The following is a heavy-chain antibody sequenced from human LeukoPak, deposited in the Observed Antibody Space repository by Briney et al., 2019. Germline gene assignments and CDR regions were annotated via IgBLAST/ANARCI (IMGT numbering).Heavy chain of an antibody. CDR1: GGSFSGYY. V-gene: IGHV4-34*01. D-gene: IGHD6-19*01. Sequence: PSETLSLTCAVYGGSFSGYYWSWIRQPPGKGLEWIGEINHSGSTNYNPSLKSRVTISVDTSKNQFPLKLSSVTAADTAVYYCARGPFAGYSSGWYRVWGQGTLVTVSS. CDR3: ARGPFAGYSSGWYRV. J-gene: IGHJ4*02. CDR2: INHSGST.